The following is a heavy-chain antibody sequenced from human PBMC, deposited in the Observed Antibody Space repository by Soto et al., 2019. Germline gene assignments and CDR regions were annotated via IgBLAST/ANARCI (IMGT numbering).Heavy chain of an antibody. V-gene: IGHV3-30-3*01. CDR1: GFTFSSYA. D-gene: IGHD1-1*01. J-gene: IGHJ3*02. CDR3: ARDYVDATGTTSYAFDI. CDR2: ISYDGSNK. Sequence: GGSLRLSCAASGFTFSSYAMHWVRQAPGKGLEWVAVISYDGSNKYYADSVKGRFTISRDNSKNTLYLQMNSLRAEDTAVYYCARDYVDATGTTSYAFDIWGQGTMVTVSS.